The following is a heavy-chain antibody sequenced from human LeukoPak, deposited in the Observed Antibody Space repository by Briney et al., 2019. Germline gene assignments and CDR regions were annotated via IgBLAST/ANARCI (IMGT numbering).Heavy chain of an antibody. CDR3: AKDFSLSRPKTFDY. J-gene: IGHJ4*02. D-gene: IGHD3-3*01. Sequence: GGSMRLSCAASGFTFSSYAMSWVRQAPGKGLEWVSAISGSGGSTYYADSVKGRFTISRDNSKNTLSLQMNSLRAEDTAVYYCAKDFSLSRPKTFDYWGQGTLVTVSS. CDR2: ISGSGGST. V-gene: IGHV3-23*01. CDR1: GFTFSSYA.